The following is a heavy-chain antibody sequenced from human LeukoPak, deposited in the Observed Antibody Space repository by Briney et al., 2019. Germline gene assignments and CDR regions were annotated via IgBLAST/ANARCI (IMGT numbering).Heavy chain of an antibody. CDR3: ARDVGEDSSGYQTGFQH. CDR1: GGSISSSSYY. CDR2: IYYSGST. V-gene: IGHV4-39*07. Sequence: KTSETLSLTCTVSGGSISSSSYYWGWIRQPPGKGLEWIGSIYYSGSTYYNPSLKSRVTISVDTSKNQFSLKLSSVTAADTAVYYCARDVGEDSSGYQTGFQHWGQGTLVTVSS. D-gene: IGHD3-22*01. J-gene: IGHJ1*01.